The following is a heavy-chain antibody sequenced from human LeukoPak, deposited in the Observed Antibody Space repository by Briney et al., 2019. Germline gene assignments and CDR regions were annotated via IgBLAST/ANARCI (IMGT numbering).Heavy chain of an antibody. D-gene: IGHD4-17*01. CDR1: VGSFIGYD. Sequence: SEALSLTCAAHVGSFIGYDPRSVCQAPGKGREWIGEINHSGRTNYNPSLKRRVTISVDTSKNLYSLKLYSMTDADTVVYCSARVVIWYRTETPGFFDYWGQGNLVSVSS. CDR3: ARVVIWYRTETPGFFDY. V-gene: IGHV4-34*01. CDR2: INHSGRT. J-gene: IGHJ4*02.